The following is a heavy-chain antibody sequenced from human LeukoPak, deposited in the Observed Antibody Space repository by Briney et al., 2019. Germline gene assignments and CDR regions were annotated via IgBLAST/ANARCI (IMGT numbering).Heavy chain of an antibody. CDR3: ASYDFWSGYGDY. J-gene: IGHJ4*02. CDR2: ISSSGSTI. Sequence: GGSLRLSYAASGFTFSSYEMNWVRQAPGKGLEWVSYISSSGSTIYYADSVKGRFTISRDNAKNSLYLQMNSLRAEDTAVYYCASYDFWSGYGDYWGQGTLVTVSS. V-gene: IGHV3-48*03. D-gene: IGHD3-3*01. CDR1: GFTFSSYE.